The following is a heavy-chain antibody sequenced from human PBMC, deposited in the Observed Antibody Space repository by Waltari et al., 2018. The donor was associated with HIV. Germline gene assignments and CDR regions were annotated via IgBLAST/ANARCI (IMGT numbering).Heavy chain of an antibody. Sequence: QVQLVESGGGVVQPGRSLRLSCAASGFTFSNFAMHWVRQAPGKGLEGGAVIWYDGDNKYDADSVKCRFTISRDNSKNTLYLQMNSLRVEDTAVYYCARGGYYYDISGYYHYWGQGTLVTVSS. CDR1: GFTFSNFA. D-gene: IGHD3-22*01. J-gene: IGHJ4*02. V-gene: IGHV3-33*01. CDR3: ARGGYYYDISGYYHY. CDR2: IWYDGDNK.